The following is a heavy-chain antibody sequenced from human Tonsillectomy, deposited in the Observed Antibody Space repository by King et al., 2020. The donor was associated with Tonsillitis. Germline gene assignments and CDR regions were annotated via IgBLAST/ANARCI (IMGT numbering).Heavy chain of an antibody. Sequence: HVQLVESGGGVVQPGRSLRLSCAASGFTFSSFGMHWVRQAPGKGLEWVALISYDGSTKYYADSVKGRFTISRDNSKNTLYLQMNNLRAEDTAVYYCAKNYGGNSFYFDYWGQGTLVTVSS. D-gene: IGHD4-23*01. CDR3: AKNYGGNSFYFDY. J-gene: IGHJ4*02. V-gene: IGHV3-30*18. CDR2: ISYDGSTK. CDR1: GFTFSSFG.